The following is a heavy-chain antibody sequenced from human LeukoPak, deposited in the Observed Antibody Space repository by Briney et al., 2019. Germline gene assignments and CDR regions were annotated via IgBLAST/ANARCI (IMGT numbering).Heavy chain of an antibody. CDR3: ARGGGLDV. D-gene: IGHD3-16*01. Sequence: GGSLRLSCAASGFTFSSYWMNWARQAPGKGLEWVASINHNGNVNYYVDSVKGRFTISRDSAKNSLYPQMSNLRAEDTAVYFCARGGGLDVWGQGATVTVSS. CDR1: GFTFSSYW. J-gene: IGHJ6*02. CDR2: INHNGNVN. V-gene: IGHV3-7*03.